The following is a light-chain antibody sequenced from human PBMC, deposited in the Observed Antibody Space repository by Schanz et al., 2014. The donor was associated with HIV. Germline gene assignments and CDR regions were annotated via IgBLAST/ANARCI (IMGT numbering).Light chain of an antibody. Sequence: EIVLTQSPATLSLSPGTRATLSCRASQSVSSYLAWYQQKPGQAPRLLIYDASNRATGIPARFSGSGSGTDFTLTISSLEPEDFAVYHCQQRINWPRTFGQGTKVEIK. CDR2: DAS. CDR3: QQRINWPRT. J-gene: IGKJ1*01. V-gene: IGKV3-11*01. CDR1: QSVSSY.